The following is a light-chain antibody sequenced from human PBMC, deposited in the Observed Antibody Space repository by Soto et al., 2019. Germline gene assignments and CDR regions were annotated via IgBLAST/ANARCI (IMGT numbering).Light chain of an antibody. CDR1: QSVSSY. J-gene: IGKJ4*01. CDR2: DAS. V-gene: IGKV3-20*01. CDR3: QQYGSSLT. Sequence: DNVFTQSPCTLSLSPGERATLSCRASQSVSSYLAWYQQKPGQAPRLLIYDASNRATGIPARFSGSGSEADFTLTITRLEPEDFAVYYCQQYGSSLTFGGGTKVDI.